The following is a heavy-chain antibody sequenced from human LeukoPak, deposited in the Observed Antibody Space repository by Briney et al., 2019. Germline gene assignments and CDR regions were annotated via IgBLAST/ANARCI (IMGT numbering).Heavy chain of an antibody. CDR2: FSHRGST. CDR3: ARAMASTTGSPYYYYGMDV. D-gene: IGHD1-1*01. CDR1: DYSISSGYY. J-gene: IGHJ6*04. V-gene: IGHV4-38-2*01. Sequence: SETLSLTCAVSDYSISSGYYWGWIRQPPGKGLEWIGSFSHRGSTHYNPSLQSRVTISVDTSKNQFSLKLSSVTAADTAVYYCARAMASTTGSPYYYYGMDVWGKGTTVTVSS.